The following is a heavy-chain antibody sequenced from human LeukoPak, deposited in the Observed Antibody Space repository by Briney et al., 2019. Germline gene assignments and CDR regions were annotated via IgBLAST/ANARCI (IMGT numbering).Heavy chain of an antibody. CDR3: AKDLRPKDYIVLMVYAIGF. V-gene: IGHV3-30*02. J-gene: IGHJ4*02. D-gene: IGHD2-8*01. CDR1: GFTFSSYG. CDR2: IRYDGSNK. Sequence: GGSLRLSCAASGFTFSSYGMHWVRQAPDKGLEWVAFIRYDGSNKYYADSVKGRFTISRDNSKNTLYLQMNSLRAEDTAVYYCAKDLRPKDYIVLMVYAIGFWGQGTLVTVSS.